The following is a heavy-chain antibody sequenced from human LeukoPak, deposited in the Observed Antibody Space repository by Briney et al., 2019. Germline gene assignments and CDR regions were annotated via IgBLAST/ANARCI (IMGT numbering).Heavy chain of an antibody. D-gene: IGHD4-23*01. CDR1: GFTFSSYS. CDR2: ISSSSSYI. Sequence: GGSLRLSCAASGFTFSSYSMNWVRQAPGKGLEWVSSISSSSSYIYYADSVKGRFTLSRDNAKNSLYLQMNSLRAEDTAVYYCARAETTVARGWFDSWGQGTLVTVSS. CDR3: ARAETTVARGWFDS. J-gene: IGHJ5*01. V-gene: IGHV3-21*01.